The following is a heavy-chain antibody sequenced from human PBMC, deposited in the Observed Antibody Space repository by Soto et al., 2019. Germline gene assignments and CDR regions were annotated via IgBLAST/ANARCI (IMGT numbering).Heavy chain of an antibody. D-gene: IGHD3-3*01. V-gene: IGHV4-61*01. CDR1: GGSVSSGSYY. CDR2: IYYSGST. CDR3: ARDRFFTIFGVGPIGYYYYGMDV. Sequence: SETLSLTCTVSGGSVSSGSYYWSWIRQPPGKGLEWIGYIYYSGSTNYNPSLKSRVTISVDTSKNQFSLTLSSVTAADTAVYYCARDRFFTIFGVGPIGYYYYGMDVWGQGTTVTVSS. J-gene: IGHJ6*02.